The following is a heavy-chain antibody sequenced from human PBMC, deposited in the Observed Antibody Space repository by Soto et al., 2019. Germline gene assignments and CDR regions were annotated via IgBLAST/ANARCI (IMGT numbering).Heavy chain of an antibody. CDR2: TTASGANT. D-gene: IGHD6-19*01. Sequence: PGGSLRLSCVASGSTFADYPMNWVRQVPGKGLEWISRTTASGANTYYSDSVRGRFTTSRDNSKNTLFLQMNSLRVDDTAIYYCAKRFLALAGGWYLDSWGQGTLVTVSS. J-gene: IGHJ4*02. CDR3: AKRFLALAGGWYLDS. CDR1: GSTFADYP. V-gene: IGHV3-23*01.